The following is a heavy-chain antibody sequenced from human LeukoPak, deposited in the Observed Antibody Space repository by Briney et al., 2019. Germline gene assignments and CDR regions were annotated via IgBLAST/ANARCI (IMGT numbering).Heavy chain of an antibody. J-gene: IGHJ6*02. CDR2: IYYSGST. Sequence: PSETLSLTCTVSGGSISSGDYYWSWIRQPPGKGLEWIGYIYYSGSTYYNPSLKSRVTISVDTSKNQFSLKLSSVTAADTAVYYCARVLSAHGGMDVWGQGTTVTVSS. V-gene: IGHV4-30-4*01. CDR3: ARVLSAHGGMDV. D-gene: IGHD3-3*01. CDR1: GGSISSGDYY.